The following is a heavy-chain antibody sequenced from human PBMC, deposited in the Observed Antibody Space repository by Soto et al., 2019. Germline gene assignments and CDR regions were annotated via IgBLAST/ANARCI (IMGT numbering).Heavy chain of an antibody. CDR3: ANDPTTGTTGGDY. D-gene: IGHD1-1*01. J-gene: IGHJ4*02. CDR2: ISYDGSNK. V-gene: IGHV3-30*18. Sequence: QVQLVESGGGVVQPGRSLRLSCAASGFTFSSYGMHWVRQAPGKGLEWVAVISYDGSNKYYADSVKGRFTISRDNYKNTLYLQMNSLIAEDTAVYYCANDPTTGTTGGDYWGQGTLVTVSS. CDR1: GFTFSSYG.